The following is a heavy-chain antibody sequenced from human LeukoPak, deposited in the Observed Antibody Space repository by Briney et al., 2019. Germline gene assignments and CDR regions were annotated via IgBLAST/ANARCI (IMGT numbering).Heavy chain of an antibody. J-gene: IGHJ4*02. Sequence: SETLSLICTVSGASISTNDYYWGWLRQPPGMGLEWIGNIYYGGSTFYNPSLKSRVTMSVHTSNNHFSLNLSSVTAADTAVYYCARTPRDVWSGYHFDYWGQGTLVTVSS. D-gene: IGHD3-3*01. V-gene: IGHV4-39*07. CDR1: GASISTNDYY. CDR2: IYYGGST. CDR3: ARTPRDVWSGYHFDY.